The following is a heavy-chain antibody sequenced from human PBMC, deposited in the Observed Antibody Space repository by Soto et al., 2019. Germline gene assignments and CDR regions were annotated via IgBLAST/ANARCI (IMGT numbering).Heavy chain of an antibody. Sequence: SETLSLTCAVYGGSFSGYYWSWIRQPPGKGLEWIGEINHSGSTNYNPSLKSRVTISVDTSKNQFSLKLSSVTAADTAVYYCARGLYDYVWGSYRPPNWFDPWGQGTLVTVSS. CDR1: GGSFSGYY. CDR3: ARGLYDYVWGSYRPPNWFDP. D-gene: IGHD3-16*02. J-gene: IGHJ5*02. CDR2: INHSGST. V-gene: IGHV4-34*01.